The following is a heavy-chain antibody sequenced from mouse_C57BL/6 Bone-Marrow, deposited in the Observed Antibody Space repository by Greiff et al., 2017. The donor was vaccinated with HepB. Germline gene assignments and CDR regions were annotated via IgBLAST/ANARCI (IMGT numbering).Heavy chain of an antibody. CDR2: INPYNGGT. V-gene: IGHV1-19*01. Sequence: EVQVVESGPVLVKPGASVKMSCKASGYTFTDYYMNWVKQSHGKSLEWIGVINPYNGGTSYNQKFKGKATLTVDKSDSTAYMELNSLTSEDSAVYYCATTGTGWFAYWGQGTLVTVSA. CDR1: GYTFTDYY. CDR3: ATTGTGWFAY. D-gene: IGHD4-1*02. J-gene: IGHJ3*01.